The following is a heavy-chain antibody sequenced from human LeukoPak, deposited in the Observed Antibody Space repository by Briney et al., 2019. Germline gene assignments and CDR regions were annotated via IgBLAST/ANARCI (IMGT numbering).Heavy chain of an antibody. D-gene: IGHD1-14*01. CDR1: GFAFSGYW. J-gene: IGHJ4*02. CDR3: ARSNQVDDH. CDR2: INPGGSSL. V-gene: IGHV3-74*01. Sequence: PGRTLRLSCAASGFAFSGYWMHWFRQVPGKGLVWIARINPGGSSLTYPDAVKRRFTISRANAKNTQHLQLDSLRADDTGVYYCARSNQVDDHWRRGTLHTVSS.